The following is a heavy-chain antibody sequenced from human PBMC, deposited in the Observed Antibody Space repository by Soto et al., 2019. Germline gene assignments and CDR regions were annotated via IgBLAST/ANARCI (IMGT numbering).Heavy chain of an antibody. V-gene: IGHV1-18*01. CDR3: ARDLFDGSSWYIVGYYYGMDV. D-gene: IGHD6-13*01. Sequence: ASVKVSCKASGYTFTSYGISWVRQAPGQGLEWMGWISAYNGNTNYAQKLQGRVTMTTDTSTSTAYMELRSLRSDDTAVYYCARDLFDGSSWYIVGYYYGMDVWGQGTTVTVSS. J-gene: IGHJ6*02. CDR2: ISAYNGNT. CDR1: GYTFTSYG.